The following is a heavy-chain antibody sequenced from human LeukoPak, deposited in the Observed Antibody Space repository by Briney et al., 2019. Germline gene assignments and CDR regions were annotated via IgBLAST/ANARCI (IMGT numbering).Heavy chain of an antibody. CDR2: ISYDGSNK. V-gene: IGHV3-30*04. CDR1: GFTFSSYA. D-gene: IGHD1-26*01. CDR3: ARGFTSRGVPFDY. J-gene: IGHJ4*02. Sequence: GRSLRLSCAASGFTFSSYAMHWVRQAPGKGLEWVAVISYDGSNKYYADSVKGRFTISRDNSKNTLYLQMNSLRAEDTAVYYCARGFTSRGVPFDYWGQGTLVTVSS.